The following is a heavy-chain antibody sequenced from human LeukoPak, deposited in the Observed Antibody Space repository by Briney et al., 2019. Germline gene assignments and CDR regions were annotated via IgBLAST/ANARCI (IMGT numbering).Heavy chain of an antibody. V-gene: IGHV3-21*01. CDR2: ISSSSSYI. CDR1: GFTFSSYS. CDR3: ARVKGDDYPHMVDY. Sequence: PGGSLRLSCAASGFTFSSYSMNWVRQAPGKGLEWVPSISSSSSYIYYADSVKDRFIISRDNAKNSLYLQMNSLRAEDTAVYYCARVKGDDYPHMVDYWGQGTLVTVSS. D-gene: IGHD5-24*01. J-gene: IGHJ4*02.